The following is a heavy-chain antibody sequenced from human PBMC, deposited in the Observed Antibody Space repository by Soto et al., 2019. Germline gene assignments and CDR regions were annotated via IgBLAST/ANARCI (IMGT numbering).Heavy chain of an antibody. J-gene: IGHJ6*03. CDR1: GGTFGSYA. CDR2: MNPICGTT. Sequence: GASVKVSCKASGGTFGSYAISWVRQAPGQGLEWMGWMNPICGTTGYAQKFQGRVTMTRNNSISTAYMELSSLRSEDTAVYYCAREDLYGDYSNYMDVWGKGTTVTVSS. CDR3: AREDLYGDYSNYMDV. V-gene: IGHV1-8*02. D-gene: IGHD4-17*01.